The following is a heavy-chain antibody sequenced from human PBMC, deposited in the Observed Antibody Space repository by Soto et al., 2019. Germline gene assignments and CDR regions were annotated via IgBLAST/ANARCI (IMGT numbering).Heavy chain of an antibody. CDR3: ATGRTGIAVGGLDY. V-gene: IGHV3-30*03. CDR2: ISYDGSNK. D-gene: IGHD6-19*01. CDR1: GFTFSSYG. J-gene: IGHJ4*02. Sequence: QVQLVESGGGVVQPGRSLRLSCAASGFTFSSYGIHWVRQAPGKGLEWVEVISYDGSNKYYADSVKGRFTISRDNSKNTLYLQMNSLRAEDTAVYYCATGRTGIAVGGLDYWGQGTLVTVSS.